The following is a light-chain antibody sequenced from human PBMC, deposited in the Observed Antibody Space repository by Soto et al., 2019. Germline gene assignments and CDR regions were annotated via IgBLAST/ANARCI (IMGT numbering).Light chain of an antibody. CDR3: QRYNSNSRT. Sequence: DIQLTQSPSTLSASVGDRVTITCRASQNVNSWVAWYQQKPGKAPKFLIYDASNLESGVPSRFSGRGSGTEITLTISNLQPDDFATYYCQRYNSNSRTFGQGTRV. J-gene: IGKJ1*01. V-gene: IGKV1-5*01. CDR1: QNVNSW. CDR2: DAS.